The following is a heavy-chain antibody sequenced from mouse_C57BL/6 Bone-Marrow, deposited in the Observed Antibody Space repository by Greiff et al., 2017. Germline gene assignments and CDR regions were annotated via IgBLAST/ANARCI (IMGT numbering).Heavy chain of an antibody. J-gene: IGHJ1*03. CDR1: GYTFTSYW. Sequence: QVQLQQPGAELVKPGASVKMSCKASGYTFTSYWMQWVKQRPGQGLEWIGEIDPSDSYTNYNQKFKGKATLTVDTSSSTAYMQLSSLTSEDSAVYYFASGWYFDVWGTGTTVTVSS. CDR3: ASGWYFDV. CDR2: IDPSDSYT. V-gene: IGHV1-50*01.